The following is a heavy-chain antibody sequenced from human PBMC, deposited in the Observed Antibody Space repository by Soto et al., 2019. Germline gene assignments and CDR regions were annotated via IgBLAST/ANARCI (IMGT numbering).Heavy chain of an antibody. D-gene: IGHD2-15*01. CDR3: ARGIGYCSGGRCSQFDY. Sequence: QVHLVQSGAEVKKPGASVKVSCKASGYTFTSYGISWVRQAPGQGLEWMGWINDYSGYTNYAQKLQGRVTMTIDTSTSTAYMELRSLRSDDTAVYYCARGIGYCSGGRCSQFDYWGQGTLVTVSS. V-gene: IGHV1-18*01. CDR1: GYTFTSYG. CDR2: INDYSGYT. J-gene: IGHJ4*02.